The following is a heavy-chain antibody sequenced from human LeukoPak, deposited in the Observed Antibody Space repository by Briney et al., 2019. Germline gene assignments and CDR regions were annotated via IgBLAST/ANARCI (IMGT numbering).Heavy chain of an antibody. V-gene: IGHV3-23*01. CDR1: GFTFSSYA. CDR3: AKSSSWYEVIGY. D-gene: IGHD6-13*01. Sequence: GGSLRLSCAASGFTFSSYAMNWVRQAPGKGLEWVSAISGSGGSTYYADSVKGRFTISRDNSKNTLYLQMNSLRAEDTAVYYCAKSSSWYEVIGYWGQGTLVTVSS. CDR2: ISGSGGST. J-gene: IGHJ4*02.